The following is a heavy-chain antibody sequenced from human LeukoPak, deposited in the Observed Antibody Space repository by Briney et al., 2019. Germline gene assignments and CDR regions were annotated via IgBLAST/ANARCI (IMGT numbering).Heavy chain of an antibody. D-gene: IGHD1-1*01. CDR3: AKEVYGRTARYYFDY. Sequence: GGSLRLSCAASGFTFSSYAMSWVRQAPGKGLEWVSAISGSGGSTYYADSVKDRFTISRDNSKNTLYLQMNSLRAEDTAVYYCAKEVYGRTARYYFDYWGQGTLVTVSS. CDR1: GFTFSSYA. V-gene: IGHV3-23*01. CDR2: ISGSGGST. J-gene: IGHJ4*02.